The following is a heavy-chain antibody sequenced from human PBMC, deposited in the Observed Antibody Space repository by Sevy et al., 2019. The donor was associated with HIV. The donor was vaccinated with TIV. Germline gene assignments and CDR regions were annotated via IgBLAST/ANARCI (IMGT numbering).Heavy chain of an antibody. CDR2: IKSKTDGGTT. V-gene: IGHV3-15*01. J-gene: IGHJ6*03. CDR1: GFTFSNAW. D-gene: IGHD1-26*01. CDR3: ITGVGATTSYYYYYMDV. Sequence: GGFLRLSCAASGFTFSNAWMSWVRQAPGKGLEWVGRIKSKTDGGTTDYAAPVKGRFTISRDDSKNTLYLQMNSLKTEDTAVYYPITGVGATTSYYYYYMDVWGKGTTVTVSS.